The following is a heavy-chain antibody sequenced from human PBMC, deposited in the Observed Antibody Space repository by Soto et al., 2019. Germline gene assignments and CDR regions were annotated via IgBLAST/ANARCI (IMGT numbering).Heavy chain of an antibody. CDR3: ARDIVVVQAQNGMDV. Sequence: SVKVCCKAPGVTFSSYAISWARHDTEQGLEWMGGIIPIFGTANYAQKFQGRITITADESTSTAYMELSSLRSEDTAVYYCARDIVVVQAQNGMDVWGQGTTVTVSS. V-gene: IGHV1-69*13. J-gene: IGHJ6*02. CDR1: GVTFSSYA. CDR2: IIPIFGTA. D-gene: IGHD2-2*01.